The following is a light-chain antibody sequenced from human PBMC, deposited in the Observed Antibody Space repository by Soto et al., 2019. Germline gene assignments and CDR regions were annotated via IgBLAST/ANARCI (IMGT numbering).Light chain of an antibody. CDR1: SSDVGNYKY. Sequence: SVLTPPSSLSGSPGQSITISCTGTSSDVGNYKYVSWHQQHPGKASKLMIYEVSNRPSGVSNRFSGSKSGNTAFLTISGLQAEDETDYYCFSYTSSGTYVFGTGTKVTVL. V-gene: IGLV2-14*01. CDR3: FSYTSSGTYV. CDR2: EVS. J-gene: IGLJ1*01.